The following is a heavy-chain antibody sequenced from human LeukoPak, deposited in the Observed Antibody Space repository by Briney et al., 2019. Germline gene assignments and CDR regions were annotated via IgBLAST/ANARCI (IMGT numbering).Heavy chain of an antibody. V-gene: IGHV4-4*02. CDR1: GGSISSSNW. CDR2: IYHSGST. Sequence: PSETLSLTCAVSGGSISSSNWWSWVHQPPGKGLEWIGEIYHSGSTNYNPSLKSRVTISVDKSKNQFSLKLSSVTAADTAVYYCASGVPAATVAFDIWGQGTMVTVSS. J-gene: IGHJ3*02. CDR3: ASGVPAATVAFDI. D-gene: IGHD2-2*01.